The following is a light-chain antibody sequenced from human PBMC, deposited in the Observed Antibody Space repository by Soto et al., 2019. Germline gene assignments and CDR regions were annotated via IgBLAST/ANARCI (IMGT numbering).Light chain of an antibody. V-gene: IGKV3-15*01. Sequence: EIVMTQSPATLSVSPGERATLSCRASQSVSSNLAWYQQKPGQAPRLLIYGASTRATGIPARFSGSGSGTEVKLTISRQPSEYFAVYYCQQYNSWQSPLTFGGRT. CDR3: QQYNSWQSPLT. CDR1: QSVSSN. CDR2: GAS. J-gene: IGKJ4*02.